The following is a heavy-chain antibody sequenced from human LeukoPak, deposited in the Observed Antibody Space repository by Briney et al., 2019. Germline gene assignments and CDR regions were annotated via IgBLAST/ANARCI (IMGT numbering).Heavy chain of an antibody. J-gene: IGHJ4*02. V-gene: IGHV4-39*07. CDR1: GGSISSYY. CDR2: IYYSGSS. CDR3: ATYSSNGYGEIDY. D-gene: IGHD5-12*01. Sequence: SETLSLTCTVSGGSISSYYWGWIRQPPGKGLEWIGSIYYSGSSYYNPSLKSRVTISVDTSKNQFSLKLNSVTAADTAVHYCATYSSNGYGEIDYWGQGTLVTVSS.